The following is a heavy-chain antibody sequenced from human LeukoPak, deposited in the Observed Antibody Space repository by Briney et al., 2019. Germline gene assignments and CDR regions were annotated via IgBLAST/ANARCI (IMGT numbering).Heavy chain of an antibody. CDR2: ISGSGGTT. CDR3: ARGQSYYYYMGV. D-gene: IGHD6-19*01. Sequence: GGSLRLSCAASGFTFSSYSMNWVRQAPGKGLEWVSAISGSGGTTYYADSVKGRLTISRDNSKNTLYLQMSSLRDEDAAVYYCARGQSYYYYMGVWGKGTTVTISS. J-gene: IGHJ6*03. CDR1: GFTFSSYS. V-gene: IGHV3-23*01.